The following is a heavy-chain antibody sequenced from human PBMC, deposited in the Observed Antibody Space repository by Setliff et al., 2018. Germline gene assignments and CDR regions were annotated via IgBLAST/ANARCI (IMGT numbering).Heavy chain of an antibody. D-gene: IGHD5-12*01. CDR1: GFTFSSYA. V-gene: IGHV3-23*01. CDR2: ISGSGGST. Sequence: GGSLRLSCAASGFTFSSYAMSWVRQAPGKGLEWVSAISGSGGSTYYADSGKGRFTISRDNSKNTLYLQMNSLRAEDTAVYYGAKDVADGYNWDYWGQGTLVTVSP. J-gene: IGHJ4*02. CDR3: AKDVADGYNWDY.